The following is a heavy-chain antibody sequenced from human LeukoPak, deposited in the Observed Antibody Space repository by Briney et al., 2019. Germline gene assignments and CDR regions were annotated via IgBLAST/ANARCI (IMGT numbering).Heavy chain of an antibody. CDR2: ISSDGSST. Sequence: GGSLRLSCAASGLTFSSYWMHWVRQAPGKGLAWVSSISSDGSSTRYADSVKGRFTISRDNAKDTLYLQMNSLRAEDTAVYYCARLPTGSPLHYWGQGTLVTVSS. CDR3: ARLPTGSPLHY. D-gene: IGHD1-14*01. J-gene: IGHJ4*02. V-gene: IGHV3-74*01. CDR1: GLTFSSYW.